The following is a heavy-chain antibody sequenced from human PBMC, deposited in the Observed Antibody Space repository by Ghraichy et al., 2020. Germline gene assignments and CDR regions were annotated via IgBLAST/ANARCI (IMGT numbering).Heavy chain of an antibody. CDR3: ARDPRSYGMDV. CDR2: IYSGGST. CDR1: GFTVSSDY. V-gene: IGHV3-53*01. J-gene: IGHJ6*02. Sequence: GESLNISCAASGFTVSSDYMSWVRQAPGQGLEWVSVIYSGGSTYYTDSVKGRFTISRDNSKNTLYLQMNSLRAEDTAVYYCARDPRSYGMDVWGQGTTVTVSS.